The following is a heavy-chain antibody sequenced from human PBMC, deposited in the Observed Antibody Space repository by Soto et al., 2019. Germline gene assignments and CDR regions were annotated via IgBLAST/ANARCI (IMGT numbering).Heavy chain of an antibody. CDR2: INTYTGHT. V-gene: IGHV1-18*01. J-gene: IGHJ2*01. CDR3: ARGGGDWYFDV. D-gene: IGHD3-16*01. CDR1: GYTFIDYA. Sequence: QVHLVQSGDEVEKPGASVTVSCQTSGYTFIDYAVSWVRQAPGQGLEWMGRINTYTGHTEYTQRLQERVIMTADRSTATVFMEMRSLMSDDTAMYYCARGGGDWYFDVWGRGTLVTVSS.